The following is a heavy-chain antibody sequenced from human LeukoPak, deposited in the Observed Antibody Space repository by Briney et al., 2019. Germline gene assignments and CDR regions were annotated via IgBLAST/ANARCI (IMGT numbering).Heavy chain of an antibody. V-gene: IGHV1-46*01. CDR3: ARAFMVRGVINFHFDY. CDR1: GYTFTSYY. Sequence: ASVKVSCKASGYTFTSYYMHWVRQAPGQGLDWMGIINPSGGSTSYAQKFQGRVTMTRDTSTSTVYMELSSLRSEDTAVYYCARAFMVRGVINFHFDYWGQGTLVTVSS. CDR2: INPSGGST. D-gene: IGHD3-10*01. J-gene: IGHJ4*02.